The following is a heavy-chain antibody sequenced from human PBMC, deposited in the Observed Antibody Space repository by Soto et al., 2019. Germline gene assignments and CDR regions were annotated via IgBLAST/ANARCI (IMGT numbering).Heavy chain of an antibody. Sequence: LGESVKISCKGSGYSFTSYWIGWVRQMPGKGPEWMGIIYPGDSDTRYSPSFQGQVTISADKSISTAYLQWSSLKASDTAMYYCARLLDYYGSGSRYYYYYGRDVWGQWTTVTASS. V-gene: IGHV5-51*01. CDR2: IYPGDSDT. CDR1: GYSFTSYW. J-gene: IGHJ6*02. CDR3: ARLLDYYGSGSRYYYYYGRDV. D-gene: IGHD3-10*01.